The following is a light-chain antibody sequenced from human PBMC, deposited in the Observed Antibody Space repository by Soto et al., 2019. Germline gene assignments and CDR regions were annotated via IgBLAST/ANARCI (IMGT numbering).Light chain of an antibody. CDR1: QSISPW. CDR3: QQYSRYRT. CDR2: KAS. J-gene: IGKJ1*01. Sequence: DIKMTQYPSTLSASVGDRVTITCRASQSISPWLAWYQQKPGKAPKLLIYKASILQSGVPSRFSGSGSGTEFTLTISSLQPDDSATYYCQQYSRYRTFGQGTKVEI. V-gene: IGKV1-5*03.